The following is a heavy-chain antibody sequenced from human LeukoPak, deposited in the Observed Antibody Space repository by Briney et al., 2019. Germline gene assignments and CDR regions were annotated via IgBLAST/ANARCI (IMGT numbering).Heavy chain of an antibody. D-gene: IGHD6-19*01. Sequence: GGSLRLSCAASGFTFSRYVVHWVRQAPGKGLEWVAVISSDGIYKHYATSVKGRFTISRDNPKNTVYLQMNSLRAEDTAVYYCARDWSTSGWTTFDYWGQGNLVTVSS. J-gene: IGHJ4*02. CDR3: ARDWSTSGWTTFDY. V-gene: IGHV3-30-3*01. CDR1: GFTFSRYV. CDR2: ISSDGIYK.